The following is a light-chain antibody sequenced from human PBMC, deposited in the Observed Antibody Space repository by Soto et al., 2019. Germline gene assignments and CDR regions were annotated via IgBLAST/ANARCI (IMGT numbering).Light chain of an antibody. CDR3: QHYNSYSEA. CDR2: KAS. CDR1: QTISSW. V-gene: IGKV1-5*03. J-gene: IGKJ1*01. Sequence: EIQITHAPSTRSGPACERGTLTCRASQTISSWLAWYQQKPGKAPKLLIYKASTLKSGVPSRFSGSGSGTEFTLTISSLQPDDFATYYCQHYNSYSEAFGQGTKVDIK.